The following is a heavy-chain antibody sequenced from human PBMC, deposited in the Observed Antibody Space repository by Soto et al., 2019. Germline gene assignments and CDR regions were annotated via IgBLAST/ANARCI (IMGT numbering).Heavy chain of an antibody. Sequence: GSGPTLVNPTQTLTLTCTFSGFSLSTIGMRVSWIRQPPGKALEWLARIDWDDDKFYSTSLKTRLTISKDTSKNQVVLTMTNMDPVDTATYYCARIFGPRAFDIWGQGTMVTVSS. V-gene: IGHV2-70*04. D-gene: IGHD3-16*01. J-gene: IGHJ3*02. CDR2: IDWDDDK. CDR3: ARIFGPRAFDI. CDR1: GFSLSTIGMR.